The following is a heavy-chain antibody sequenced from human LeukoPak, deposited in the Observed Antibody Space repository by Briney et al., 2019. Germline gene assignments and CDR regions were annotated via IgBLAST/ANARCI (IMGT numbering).Heavy chain of an antibody. D-gene: IGHD2-8*01. Sequence: SETLSLTCTVSGGSISSSSYYWGWIRQPPGTGLKWIGSIYYSGSTYYNPSLKSRVTISVDTSKNQFSLKLSSVTAADTAVYYCARHVEATKYYFDYWGQGTLVTVSS. CDR3: ARHVEATKYYFDY. J-gene: IGHJ4*02. V-gene: IGHV4-39*01. CDR2: IYYSGST. CDR1: GGSISSSSYY.